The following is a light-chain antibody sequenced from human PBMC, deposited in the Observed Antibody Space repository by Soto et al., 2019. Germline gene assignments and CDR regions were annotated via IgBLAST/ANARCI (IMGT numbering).Light chain of an antibody. CDR3: QQLKSFPLS. CDR1: QGISSS. J-gene: IGKJ4*01. CDR2: AAS. Sequence: IQFTHSPSSLSASVGDRVTITCRSSQGISSSLAWYQQQPGKAPKLLIYAASTLQSGVPSRFSGSGSGTDFTLTISSLQPEDFATYYCQQLKSFPLSLGGGTKVDIK. V-gene: IGKV1-9*01.